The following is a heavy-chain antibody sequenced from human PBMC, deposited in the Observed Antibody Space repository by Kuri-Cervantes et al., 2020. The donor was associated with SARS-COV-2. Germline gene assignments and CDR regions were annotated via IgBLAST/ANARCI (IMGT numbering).Heavy chain of an antibody. CDR3: ARLIGYSGYDYSFGYLDY. D-gene: IGHD5-12*01. J-gene: IGHJ4*02. CDR2: INHSGST. V-gene: IGHV4-34*01. CDR1: GGSFSGYY. Sequence: GPLRLSCAVYGGSFSGYYWSWIRQPPGKGLEWIGEINHSGSTNYNPSLKSRVTISVDTSKNQFSLKLSSVTAADTAVYYCARLIGYSGYDYSFGYLDYWGQGTLVTVSS.